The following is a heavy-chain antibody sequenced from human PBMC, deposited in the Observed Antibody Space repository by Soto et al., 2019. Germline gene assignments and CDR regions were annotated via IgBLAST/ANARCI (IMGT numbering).Heavy chain of an antibody. CDR2: IYYSGST. CDR1: GGSISSGGYY. J-gene: IGHJ6*02. D-gene: IGHD3-3*01. V-gene: IGHV4-31*03. Sequence: PSETLSLTCTVSGGSISSGGYYWSWIRQHPGKGLEWIGYIYYSGSTYYNPSLKSRVTISVDTSKNQFSLKLSSVTAADTAVYYGVKVSRYDFCRVPVVDYGMDVWGQGTTVTVSS. CDR3: VKVSRYDFCRVPVVDYGMDV.